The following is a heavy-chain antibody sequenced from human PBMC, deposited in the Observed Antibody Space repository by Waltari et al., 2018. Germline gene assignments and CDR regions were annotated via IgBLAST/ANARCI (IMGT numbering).Heavy chain of an antibody. J-gene: IGHJ4*02. V-gene: IGHV3-7*01. CDR3: ARVREDFWSGFYH. D-gene: IGHD3-3*01. Sequence: EVQLVESGGGLVQPGGSLRLSCAASGFTFSTYWVSWVRQAPGKGVEWWANIKQDGREKYYVDSVKGRFTISRDNTNNALYLQMNSLRAEDTAVYYCARVREDFWSGFYHWGQGALVTVSS. CDR1: GFTFSTYW. CDR2: IKQDGREK.